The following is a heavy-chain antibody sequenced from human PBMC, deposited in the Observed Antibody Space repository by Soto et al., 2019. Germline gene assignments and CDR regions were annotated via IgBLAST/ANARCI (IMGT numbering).Heavy chain of an antibody. CDR3: AEAPKRASFCYYYGMDV. CDR1: GYTFTSYG. D-gene: IGHD3-3*02. V-gene: IGHV1-18*01. CDR2: ISAYNGNT. Sequence: QVQLVQSGAEVKKPGASVKVSCKASGYTFTSYGISWVRQAPGQGLEWMGWISAYNGNTNYAQKLQGRVTMTTDTNTSPSHKVLRSLRSDDTAVYCCAEAPKRASFCYYYGMDVCGQGTTVTVSS. J-gene: IGHJ6*02.